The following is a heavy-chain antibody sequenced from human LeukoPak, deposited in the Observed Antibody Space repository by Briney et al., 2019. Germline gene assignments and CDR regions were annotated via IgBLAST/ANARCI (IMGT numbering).Heavy chain of an antibody. CDR3: ARRSSSWSFDY. D-gene: IGHD6-13*01. J-gene: IGHJ4*02. V-gene: IGHV4-59*08. CDR2: IYYSGST. CDR1: GGSISSYY. Sequence: SETLPLTCTVSGGSISSYYWSWIRQPPGKGLEWIGYIYYSGSTNYNPSLKSRVTISVDTSKNQFSLRLSSVTDADTAVYYCARRSSSWSFDYWGQGTLATVSS.